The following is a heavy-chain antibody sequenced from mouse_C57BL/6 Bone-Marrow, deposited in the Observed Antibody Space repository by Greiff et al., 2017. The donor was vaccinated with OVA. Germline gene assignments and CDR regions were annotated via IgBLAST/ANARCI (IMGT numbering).Heavy chain of an antibody. V-gene: IGHV1-74*01. J-gene: IGHJ1*03. Sequence: QVQLQQSGAELVKPGASVKLSCKASGYTFTEYTIHWVKQRPGQGLEWIGRIHPSDNDTNYNQKFKGKATLTVDKSSSTAYMQLSSLTSEDSAVYFCAREVITTVVVPYWYFDVWGTGTTVTVSS. D-gene: IGHD1-1*01. CDR1: GYTFTEYT. CDR3: AREVITTVVVPYWYFDV. CDR2: IHPSDNDT.